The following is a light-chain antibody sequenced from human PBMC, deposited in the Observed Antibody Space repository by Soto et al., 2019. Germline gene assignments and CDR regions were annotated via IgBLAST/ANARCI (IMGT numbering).Light chain of an antibody. J-gene: IGKJ1*01. V-gene: IGKV3-15*01. CDR2: GAS. CDR1: QSVSSN. CDR3: QQYNNWPPT. Sequence: EIVTTQSPATLSVSPGERATLSCRASQSVSSNLAWYQHKPGQAPRLLIYGASTRATGIPARFSGSGSGTEFTLTISSLQSEDFAVYYCQQYNNWPPTFGQGTKV.